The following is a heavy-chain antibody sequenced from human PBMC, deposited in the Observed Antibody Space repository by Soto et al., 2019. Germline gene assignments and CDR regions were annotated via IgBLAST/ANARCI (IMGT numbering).Heavy chain of an antibody. CDR1: GGSFSGYY. V-gene: IGHV4-34*01. J-gene: IGHJ4*02. D-gene: IGHD5-18*01. Sequence: QVQLQQWGAGLLKPSETLSLTCAVYGGSFSGYYWSWIRQPPGKGLEWIGEINHSGSTNCNPSLKSRVIISVDTSKNQFSLKLSSVTAADTAVYYCARASNKRGNSYGPDYWGQGTLVTVSS. CDR2: INHSGST. CDR3: ARASNKRGNSYGPDY.